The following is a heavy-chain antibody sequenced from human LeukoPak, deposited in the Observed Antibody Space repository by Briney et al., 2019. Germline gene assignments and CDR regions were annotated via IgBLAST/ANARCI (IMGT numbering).Heavy chain of an antibody. Sequence: GGSLRLSCAASGFTFSSYGMHWVRQAPGKGLEWVGHIKSKTAGGTTDYAEPVKGRFSISRDNSKNTLYLQMNSLRAEDTAVYYCARDGSSSPHDYWGQGTLVTVSS. V-gene: IGHV3-15*01. CDR2: IKSKTAGGTT. D-gene: IGHD6-13*01. CDR3: ARDGSSSPHDY. CDR1: GFTFSSYG. J-gene: IGHJ4*02.